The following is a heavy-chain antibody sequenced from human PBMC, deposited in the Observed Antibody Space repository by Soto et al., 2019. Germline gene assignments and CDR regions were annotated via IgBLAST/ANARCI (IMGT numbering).Heavy chain of an antibody. Sequence: QVQLQESGPGLVKPSETLSLTCTVSGGSVSSGSYYWSWIRQPPGKGLEWIGYIYYSGSTNYNPSLQSRVTISVDTSKNQFSLKLSSETAADTAVYYCARGIEGWYQGRYYYGMDVWGQGTTVTVSS. D-gene: IGHD6-19*01. CDR3: ARGIEGWYQGRYYYGMDV. CDR1: GGSVSSGSYY. J-gene: IGHJ6*02. V-gene: IGHV4-61*01. CDR2: IYYSGST.